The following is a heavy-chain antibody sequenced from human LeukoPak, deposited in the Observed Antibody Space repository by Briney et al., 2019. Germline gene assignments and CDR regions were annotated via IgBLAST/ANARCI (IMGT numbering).Heavy chain of an antibody. J-gene: IGHJ5*02. V-gene: IGHV1-2*02. CDR1: GYTFTCYY. D-gene: IGHD3-10*01. CDR2: INPNSGGT. CDR3: ARVLHPITMVRGVIIWFDP. Sequence: ASVKVSCKASGYTFTCYYMHWVRQAPGQGLEWMGWINPNSGGTNYAQKFQGRVTMTRYTSISTAYMELSRLRSDDTAVYYCARVLHPITMVRGVIIWFDPWGQGTLVTVSS.